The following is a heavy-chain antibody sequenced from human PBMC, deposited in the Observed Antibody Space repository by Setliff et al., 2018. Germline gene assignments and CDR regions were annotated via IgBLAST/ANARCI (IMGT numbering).Heavy chain of an antibody. V-gene: IGHV1-18*01. CDR1: GYTFTRNG. J-gene: IGHJ6*02. D-gene: IGHD3-22*01. CDR3: ASSVDYYDRSGYPYAMDV. Sequence: PSVKVSCKASGYTFTRNGINWVRQAPGQGLEWMGWISVYNGNTHYAQKFQGRVTMTTDTSTTTAYMDLRSLRSDDTAVYYCASSVDYYDRSGYPYAMDVWGQGTTVTVSS. CDR2: ISVYNGNT.